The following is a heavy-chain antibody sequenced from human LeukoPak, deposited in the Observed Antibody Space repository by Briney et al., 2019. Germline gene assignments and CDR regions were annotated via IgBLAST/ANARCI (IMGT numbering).Heavy chain of an antibody. V-gene: IGHV3-64D*09. CDR2: ISSDGDST. Sequence: GGSLRLSCSASGFTFSTYAMHWVREAPGKGLEYVSAISSDGDSTYNADSVKGRFTISRDNSKNTLYLQMSSLRTEDTAVYYCVRSSASSGPNGFDPWGQGTLVTVSS. CDR3: VRSSASSGPNGFDP. D-gene: IGHD1-7*01. CDR1: GFTFSTYA. J-gene: IGHJ5*02.